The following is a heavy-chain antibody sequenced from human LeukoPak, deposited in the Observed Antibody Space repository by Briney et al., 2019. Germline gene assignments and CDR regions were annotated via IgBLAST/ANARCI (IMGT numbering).Heavy chain of an antibody. Sequence: SGPTLVNPTQTLTLTCTFSGFSLSTSGMCVSWIRQPPGEALEWLARIDWDDDKYYSTSLKTRLTISKDTSKNQVVVTMTNMDPVDTATYYCARIPGYSSSWRQYYFDYWGQGTLVTVSS. CDR1: GFSLSTSGMC. CDR3: ARIPGYSSSWRQYYFDY. V-gene: IGHV2-70*11. D-gene: IGHD6-13*01. J-gene: IGHJ4*02. CDR2: IDWDDDK.